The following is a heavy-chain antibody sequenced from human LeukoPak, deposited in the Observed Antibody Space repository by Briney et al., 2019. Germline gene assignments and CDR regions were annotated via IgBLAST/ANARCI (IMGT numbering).Heavy chain of an antibody. V-gene: IGHV4-38-2*02. J-gene: IGHJ5*02. D-gene: IGHD1-20*01. CDR3: ARASHGITGTTGWFDP. CDR1: GYSISSGYY. Sequence: SETLSLTCTVSGYSISSGYYWGWIRQPPGKGLEWIGSIYHSGSTYYNPSLKSRVTISVDTSKNQFSLKLSSVTAADTAVYYCARASHGITGTTGWFDPWGQGTLVTVSS. CDR2: IYHSGST.